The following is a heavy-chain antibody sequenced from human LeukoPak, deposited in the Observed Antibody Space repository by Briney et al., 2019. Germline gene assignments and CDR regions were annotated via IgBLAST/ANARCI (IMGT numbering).Heavy chain of an antibody. CDR1: GYTFTSYG. J-gene: IGHJ4*02. CDR3: ARVTKRLGELSLYSDFDY. V-gene: IGHV1-18*01. CDR2: ISPYSDNT. D-gene: IGHD3-16*02. Sequence: ASVKVSCKASGYTFTSYGISWVRPAPGQGLEWMGWISPYSDNTNYAQNLQGRVTMTTDTSTSTAYMELRSLRSDDTAVYYFARVTKRLGELSLYSDFDYWGQGTLVTVSS.